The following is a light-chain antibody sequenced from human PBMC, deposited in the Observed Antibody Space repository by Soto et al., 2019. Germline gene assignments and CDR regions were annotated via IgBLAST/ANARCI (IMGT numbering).Light chain of an antibody. J-gene: IGKJ5*01. V-gene: IGKV3-11*01. CDR2: DAS. CDR1: QSVSSY. Sequence: EIVLTQSPATLSLSPGERATLSCRASQSVSSYLAWYQQKPGKDPRLLIYDASNRATGIPARFSGSGSGTDFTLTISSLEPEDFAVYYCQQRSNWPPTFGQGTRLEIK. CDR3: QQRSNWPPT.